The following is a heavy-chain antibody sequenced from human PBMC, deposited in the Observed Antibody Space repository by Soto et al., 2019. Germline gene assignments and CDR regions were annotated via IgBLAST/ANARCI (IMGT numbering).Heavy chain of an antibody. J-gene: IGHJ4*02. CDR3: ARHGGYYFDY. Sequence: KPSETLSLTCAVYGGSLSGYYWSWIRQPPGKGLEWIGEIGHSGGTIYNPSLESRVTISEDSSNNQFSLKLNSVTAADTAVYYCARHGGYYFDYWGQGAPVTVSS. CDR2: IGHSGGT. D-gene: IGHD3-16*01. V-gene: IGHV4-34*01. CDR1: GGSLSGYY.